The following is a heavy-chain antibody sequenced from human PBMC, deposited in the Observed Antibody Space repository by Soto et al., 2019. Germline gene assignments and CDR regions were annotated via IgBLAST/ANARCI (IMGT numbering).Heavy chain of an antibody. CDR1: GFTFTRYS. Sequence: PGGSLRLSCAASGFTFTRYSMNWVRQAPGKGLEWVASISGTTNYIYYGESLKGRLTISRDNAKNSMYLQMNTLRAEDTAVYYCARESEDLSSNLDYWGQGTQVTVS. J-gene: IGHJ4*02. V-gene: IGHV3-21*06. CDR3: ARESEDLSSNLDY. CDR2: ISGTTNYI.